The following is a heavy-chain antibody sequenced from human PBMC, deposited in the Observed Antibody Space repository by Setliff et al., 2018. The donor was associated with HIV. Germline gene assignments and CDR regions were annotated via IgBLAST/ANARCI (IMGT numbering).Heavy chain of an antibody. J-gene: IGHJ4*02. CDR3: AKLTPFDY. D-gene: IGHD7-27*01. CDR1: GYSISSGYY. CDR2: IFHSGGI. Sequence: SETLSLTCAVSGYSISSGYYWGWIRQPPGKGLEWVGSIFHSGGIYYNPSLKSRVTISGDTSKNKLSLKLTSVTAADTAVYYCAKLTPFDYWGQGTLVTVSS. V-gene: IGHV4-38-2*01.